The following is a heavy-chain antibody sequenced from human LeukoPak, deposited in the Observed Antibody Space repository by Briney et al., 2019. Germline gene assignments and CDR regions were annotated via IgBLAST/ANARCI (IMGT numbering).Heavy chain of an antibody. Sequence: ASVKVSCKASGYTFTGYYMHWVRQAPGQGLEWMGWFNPNSGGTNYAQKFQGRVTMTRDTSISTAYMELSRLRSDDTAVYYCARGGTRLYYYYMDVWGKGTTVTVSS. D-gene: IGHD2-21*01. V-gene: IGHV1-2*02. CDR1: GYTFTGYY. J-gene: IGHJ6*03. CDR2: FNPNSGGT. CDR3: ARGGTRLYYYYMDV.